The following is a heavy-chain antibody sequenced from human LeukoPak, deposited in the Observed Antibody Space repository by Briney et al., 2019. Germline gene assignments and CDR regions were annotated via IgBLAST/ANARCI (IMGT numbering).Heavy chain of an antibody. CDR2: INPNSGGT. CDR3: AKVVVAVAGLYYFGY. D-gene: IGHD6-19*01. V-gene: IGHV1-2*02. J-gene: IGHJ4*02. CDR1: GYTFTGYY. Sequence: ASVKVSCKASGYTFTGYYMHWVRQAPGQGLEWMGWINPNSGGTNYAQKFQGRVTMATDTSTSTAYMELRSLRSDDTAVYYCAKVVVAVAGLYYFGYWGQGTLVTVSS.